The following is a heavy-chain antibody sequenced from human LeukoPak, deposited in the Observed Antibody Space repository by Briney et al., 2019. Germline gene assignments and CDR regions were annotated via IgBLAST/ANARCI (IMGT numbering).Heavy chain of an antibody. CDR2: INSDGSST. CDR3: ARLRAHYSNSIGFWEFDP. Sequence: GGSLRLSCAASGFTFSSYWMHWVRQAPGKGLVWVSRINSDGSSTSYADSVRGRFTISRDNAKNTLYLQMNSLRGDDTAVYHCARLRAHYSNSIGFWEFDPWGQGTLVTVSS. CDR1: GFTFSSYW. V-gene: IGHV3-74*01. D-gene: IGHD3-22*01. J-gene: IGHJ5*02.